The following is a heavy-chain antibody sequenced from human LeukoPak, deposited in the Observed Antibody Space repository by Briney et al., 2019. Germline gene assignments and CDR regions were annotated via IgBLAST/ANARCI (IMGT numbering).Heavy chain of an antibody. J-gene: IGHJ4*02. CDR3: ARGPAANSGNYYVGDY. CDR2: INPNSGGT. D-gene: IGHD1-26*01. CDR1: GYTFTGYY. Sequence: GASVKVSCKASGYTFTGYYMHWVRQAPGQGLEWMGWINPNSGGTNYAQKFQGRVTMTRDTSISTAYMELSRLRSDDTAVYYCARGPAANSGNYYVGDYWGQGTLVTVSS. V-gene: IGHV1-2*02.